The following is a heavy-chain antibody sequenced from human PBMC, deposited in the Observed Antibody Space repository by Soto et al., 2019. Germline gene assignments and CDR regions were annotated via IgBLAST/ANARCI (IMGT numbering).Heavy chain of an antibody. CDR3: AHYYYDTSAYGL. CDR2: IYWDDDK. J-gene: IGHJ2*01. CDR1: GFSLSTSGIG. V-gene: IGHV2-5*02. D-gene: IGHD3-22*01. Sequence: QSTLKESGPTLVKPTQTLTLTCTFSGFSLSTSGIGVGWIRQPPGKALEWLALIYWDDDKRYSPSLKSRLTIIKDTSKNQVVLTMTNMDPVDTATYYCAHYYYDTSAYGLWGRGTLVTVSS.